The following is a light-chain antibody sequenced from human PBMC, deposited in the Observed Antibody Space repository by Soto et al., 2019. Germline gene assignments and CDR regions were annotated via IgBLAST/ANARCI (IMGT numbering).Light chain of an antibody. CDR3: QQSYSSLYT. Sequence: DIQLTQSPSFLSASVGDRVTITCRASQGISDYLAWYQQEPGKAPKVLIYGASSLQRGVPSRFSGSGSGTHFTLTISSLQPEDFATYYCQQSYSSLYTFGQGTKLEIK. J-gene: IGKJ2*01. V-gene: IGKV1-39*01. CDR1: QGISDY. CDR2: GAS.